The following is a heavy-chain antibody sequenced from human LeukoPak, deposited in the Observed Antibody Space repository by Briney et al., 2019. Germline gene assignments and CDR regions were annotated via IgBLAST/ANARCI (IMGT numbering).Heavy chain of an antibody. CDR3: ARATYYYDGSGYREGYYFDY. CDR2: IYSGGST. Sequence: PGGSLRLSCAASGFTVSSNYMSWVRQAPGKGLEWVSVIYSGGSTYYADSVKGRFTISRDNSKNTLYLQMNSLRAEDTAVYYCARATYYYDGSGYREGYYFDYWGQGTLVTVSS. J-gene: IGHJ4*02. D-gene: IGHD3-22*01. V-gene: IGHV3-53*01. CDR1: GFTVSSNY.